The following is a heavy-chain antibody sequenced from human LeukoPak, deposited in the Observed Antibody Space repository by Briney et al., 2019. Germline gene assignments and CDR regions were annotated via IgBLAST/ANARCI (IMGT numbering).Heavy chain of an antibody. CDR2: ISYDGSNK. CDR1: GFTFSSYA. V-gene: IGHV3-30-3*01. Sequence: PGRSLRLSCAASGFTFSSYAMHWVRQAPGKGLEWVAVISYDGSNKYYADSVKGRFTISRDNSKNTLYLQMNSLRAEDTAVYYCARDSGPATDIDYWGQGTLVTVSS. CDR3: ARDSGPATDIDY. D-gene: IGHD4-11*01. J-gene: IGHJ4*02.